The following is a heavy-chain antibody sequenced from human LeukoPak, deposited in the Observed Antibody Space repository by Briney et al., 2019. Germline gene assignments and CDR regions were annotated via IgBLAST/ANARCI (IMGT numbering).Heavy chain of an antibody. CDR3: ARAVTGTGGLDY. CDR2: INPHSGDT. Sequence: ASVKVSCKAFGYTFIGYYMYWVRQAPGQGLEWMGWINPHSGDTRYAQTFQGRVTMTRDTSINTAYMELSSLRSDDTAVYFCARAVTGTGGLDYWGQGTLVTVSS. CDR1: GYTFIGYY. V-gene: IGHV1-2*02. D-gene: IGHD6-19*01. J-gene: IGHJ4*02.